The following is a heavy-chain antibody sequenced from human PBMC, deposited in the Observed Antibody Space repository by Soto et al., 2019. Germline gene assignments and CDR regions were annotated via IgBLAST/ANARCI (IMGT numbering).Heavy chain of an antibody. CDR3: ASTSGYDRSYYYGMDV. Sequence: PSKTLSLTCTVSGGSISSYYWSWIRQPAGKGLEWIGRIYTSGSTNYNPSLNSRVTMSVDTSKNQFSLKLSSVTAADTAVYYCASTSGYDRSYYYGMDVWGPGTTGTVYS. CDR1: GGSISSYY. J-gene: IGHJ6*02. CDR2: IYTSGST. D-gene: IGHD5-12*01. V-gene: IGHV4-4*07.